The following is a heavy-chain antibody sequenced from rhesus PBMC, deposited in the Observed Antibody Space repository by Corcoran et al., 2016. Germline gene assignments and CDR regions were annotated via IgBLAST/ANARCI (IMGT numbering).Heavy chain of an antibody. CDR2: IRRGGST. CDR1: GGSISSNY. Sequence: QVQLQQWGEGLVKPSETLSLTCAVYGGSISSNYWSWIRQPPGKGLEWLGRIRRGGSTNYNPSLKSRVTISIDTSKNQFSLKRSSVTAADTAVFYWARGDSHYSGLDSWGQGVVVTVSS. V-gene: IGHV4-160*01. CDR3: ARGDSHYSGLDS. D-gene: IGHD4-23*01. J-gene: IGHJ6*01.